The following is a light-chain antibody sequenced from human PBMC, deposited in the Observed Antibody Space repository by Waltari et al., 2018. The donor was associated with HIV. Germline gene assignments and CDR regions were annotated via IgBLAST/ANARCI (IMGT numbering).Light chain of an antibody. Sequence: QSGLTQPAPVPGSPGQSLTFSCTGTSSDVGHYNSVSCYQQPPGKAPKLLIFDVTKRPSGISSRCSGSKSGDTASLTSSGVQAEDEAEYYCSSYTTSRTWVFGGGTRLTV. CDR3: SSYTTSRTWV. J-gene: IGLJ3*02. V-gene: IGLV2-14*03. CDR1: SSDVGHYNS. CDR2: DVT.